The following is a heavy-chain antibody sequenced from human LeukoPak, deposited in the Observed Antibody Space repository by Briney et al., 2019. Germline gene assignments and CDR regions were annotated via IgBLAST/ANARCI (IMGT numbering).Heavy chain of an antibody. Sequence: SETLSLTCPVYGESFSGYYWSWIRQPPGKGLEWIGEINHSGATNYNPSLKSRVTISVDTSKNQFSLKLSSVTAADTGVYYCATARDGDYWYFDLWGRGTLVTVSS. V-gene: IGHV4-34*01. CDR1: GESFSGYY. J-gene: IGHJ2*01. D-gene: IGHD2-21*01. CDR2: INHSGAT. CDR3: ATARDGDYWYFDL.